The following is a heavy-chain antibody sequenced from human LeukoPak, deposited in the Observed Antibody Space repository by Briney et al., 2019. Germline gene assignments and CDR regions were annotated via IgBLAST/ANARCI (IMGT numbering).Heavy chain of an antibody. Sequence: GGSLRLSCAASGFTLSSYAMSWVRQAPGKGLEWVSAISGSGGSTYYADSVKGRFTISRDNSKNTLYLQMNSLRAEDTAVYYCASTTTVTRVYYFDYWGQGTLVTVSS. CDR3: ASTTTVTRVYYFDY. CDR2: ISGSGGST. V-gene: IGHV3-23*01. CDR1: GFTLSSYA. D-gene: IGHD4-17*01. J-gene: IGHJ4*02.